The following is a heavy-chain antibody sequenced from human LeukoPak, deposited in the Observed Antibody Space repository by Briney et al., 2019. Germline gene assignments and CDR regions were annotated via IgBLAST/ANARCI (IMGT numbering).Heavy chain of an antibody. D-gene: IGHD6-13*01. V-gene: IGHV3-33*08. CDR3: ARVSGYSSSWYPAYYYGMDV. J-gene: IGHJ6*02. CDR1: GFTFSSYG. Sequence: GRSLRLSCAASGFTFSSYGMHWVRQAPGKGLEWVAVIWYDGSNKYYADSVKGRFTISRDNSKNTLYLQMNSLRAEDTAVYYCARVSGYSSSWYPAYYYGMDVWGQGTTVTVSS. CDR2: IWYDGSNK.